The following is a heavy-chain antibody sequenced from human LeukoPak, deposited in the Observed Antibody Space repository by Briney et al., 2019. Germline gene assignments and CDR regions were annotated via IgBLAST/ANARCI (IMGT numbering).Heavy chain of an antibody. CDR2: IYPGDSDA. J-gene: IGHJ5*02. CDR3: ARSYYGSGSYFRSDP. Sequence: GESLKISCKGSGYSFPSYWIGWVRQMPGKGLEWMGIIYPGDSDARYRPSFQGQVIISADKSTSTAYLQWSSLKASDTAMYYCARSYYGSGSYFRSDPWGQGTLVTVSS. V-gene: IGHV5-51*01. CDR1: GYSFPSYW. D-gene: IGHD3-10*01.